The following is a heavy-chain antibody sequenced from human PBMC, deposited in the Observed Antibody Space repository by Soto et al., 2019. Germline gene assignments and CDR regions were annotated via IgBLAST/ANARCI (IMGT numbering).Heavy chain of an antibody. D-gene: IGHD4-17*01. Sequence: PGGSLRLSCAASGFTFSSYAMSWVRQAPGKGLEWVSAISGSGGSTYYADSVKGRFTISRDNSKNTLYLQMNSLRAEDTAVYYCARGVVTADELRSYYYYGMDVWGQGTTVTVSS. CDR3: ARGVVTADELRSYYYYGMDV. CDR1: GFTFSSYA. J-gene: IGHJ6*02. V-gene: IGHV3-23*01. CDR2: ISGSGGST.